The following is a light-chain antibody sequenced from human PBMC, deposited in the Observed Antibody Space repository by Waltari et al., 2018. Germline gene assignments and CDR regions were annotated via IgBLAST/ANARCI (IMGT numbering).Light chain of an antibody. V-gene: IGKV3-15*01. CDR2: GAS. CDR1: QSISRN. CDR3: QQYYNWWT. J-gene: IGKJ1*01. Sequence: ELVMTQSSAPLSLSPGERAALSCRASQSISRNVAWFQQKPGQTPTLLIYGASTRASGTPARFSGSGSGTEFTLTISSLQSEDFAVYYCQQYYNWWTFGQGTKVEIK.